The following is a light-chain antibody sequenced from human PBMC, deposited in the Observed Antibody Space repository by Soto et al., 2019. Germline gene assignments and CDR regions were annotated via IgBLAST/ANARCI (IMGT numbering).Light chain of an antibody. CDR3: SSYTRSTTLNVL. J-gene: IGLJ2*01. V-gene: IGLV2-14*01. CDR1: SSDVGGYKY. CDR2: GVS. Sequence: QSALTQPASVSGSHGQSITISCTGTSSDVGGYKYVSWYQQHPGKVPKLMIYGVSNRPSGVSNRFSGSKSGNTASLSISGLQAEDEAEYYCSSYTRSTTLNVLFGGGTKLTVL.